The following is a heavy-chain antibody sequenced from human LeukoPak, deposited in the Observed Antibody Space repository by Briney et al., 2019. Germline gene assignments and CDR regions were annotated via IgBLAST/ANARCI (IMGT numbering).Heavy chain of an antibody. D-gene: IGHD3-22*01. Sequence: ASVKVSCKASGYTFTGYYMHWVRQAPGQGLEWMGWISAYNGNTNYAQKLQGRVTMTTDTSTSTAYMELRSLRSDDTAVYYCARIYDSSGYYPLRYYYMDVWGKGTTVTVSS. V-gene: IGHV1-18*04. CDR3: ARIYDSSGYYPLRYYYMDV. CDR1: GYTFTGYY. CDR2: ISAYNGNT. J-gene: IGHJ6*03.